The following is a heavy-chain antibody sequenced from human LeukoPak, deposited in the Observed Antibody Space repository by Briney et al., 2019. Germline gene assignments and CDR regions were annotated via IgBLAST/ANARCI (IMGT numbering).Heavy chain of an antibody. CDR3: ARGKDHDFWNPFDH. J-gene: IGHJ4*02. D-gene: IGHD3-3*01. Sequence: GGSLRLFCAASGFTFDDYAMHWVRQAPGKGLEWVSGIDGSGGRPPSADSVKGRFTISRDISKNTLYLQMDSLRAEDTAAYYCARGKDHDFWNPFDHWGQGTLVTVSS. CDR2: IDGSGGRP. CDR1: GFTFDDYA. V-gene: IGHV3-23*01.